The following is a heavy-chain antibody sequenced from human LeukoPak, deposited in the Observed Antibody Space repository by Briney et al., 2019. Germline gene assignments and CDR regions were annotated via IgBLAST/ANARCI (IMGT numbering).Heavy chain of an antibody. Sequence: PSETLSLTCAVYGGSFSGYYWSWIRQPPGKGLEWIGEINHSGSTNYNPSLKSRVTISVDTSKNQFSLKLSSVTAADTAVYYCARGRWGSGSYYTYWGQGTLVTVSS. J-gene: IGHJ4*02. CDR1: GGSFSGYY. CDR3: ARGRWGSGSYYTY. D-gene: IGHD3-10*01. CDR2: INHSGST. V-gene: IGHV4-34*01.